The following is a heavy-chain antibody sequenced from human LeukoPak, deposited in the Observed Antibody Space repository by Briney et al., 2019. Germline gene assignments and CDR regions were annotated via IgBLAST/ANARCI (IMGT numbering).Heavy chain of an antibody. V-gene: IGHV3-7*01. D-gene: IGHD3-22*01. Sequence: GGSLRLSCAASGFSFSGYWMSWVRQAPGKGLEWVANIKYDGTMKFYLDSVKGRFTISRDNAKNLLYLQMNSLRADDTAVYYCATSDDSSANVRGQGTLVTVSS. CDR1: GFSFSGYW. CDR2: IKYDGTMK. J-gene: IGHJ4*02. CDR3: ATSDDSSANV.